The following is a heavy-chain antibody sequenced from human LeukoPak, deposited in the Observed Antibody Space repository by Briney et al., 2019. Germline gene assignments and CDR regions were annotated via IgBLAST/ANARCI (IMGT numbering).Heavy chain of an antibody. CDR2: INSDGSRT. CDR1: GFTFSSYW. CDR3: ARDVQAGPGY. V-gene: IGHV3-74*01. D-gene: IGHD6-19*01. J-gene: IGHJ4*02. Sequence: PGGSLRLSCAASGFTFSSYWMHWVRQAPGKGLVWVSRINSDGSRTTYADSVKGRFTISRDNAKNTPHLQMNSLRAEDTAVYYCARDVQAGPGYWGQGTLVTVSS.